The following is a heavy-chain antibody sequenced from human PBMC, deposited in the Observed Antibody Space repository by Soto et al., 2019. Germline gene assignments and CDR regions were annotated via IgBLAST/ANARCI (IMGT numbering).Heavy chain of an antibody. Sequence: GTSMKVSCKASGYTLTGHYMHWVRHAPGQGLEWMGWINPNSGGTNYAQKFQGRVTMTRDTSISTAYMELSRLRSDDTAVYYCARGIVVVPAANRDWFDPWGSGYLVNISS. D-gene: IGHD2-2*01. CDR2: INPNSGGT. J-gene: IGHJ5*02. CDR3: ARGIVVVPAANRDWFDP. V-gene: IGHV1-2*02. CDR1: GYTLTGHY.